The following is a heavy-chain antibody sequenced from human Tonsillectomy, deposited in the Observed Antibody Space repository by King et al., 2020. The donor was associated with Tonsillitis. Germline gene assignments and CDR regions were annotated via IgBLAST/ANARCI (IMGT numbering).Heavy chain of an antibody. J-gene: IGHJ5*02. Sequence: VQLQQWGAGLLKPSETLSLTCAVYGGSFSGYYWSWIRQPPGKGLEWIGEINHSGSTNYNPSLKSRVTISVDTSKNQFSLNLSSVTAADTAVYYCASTFGAYETGFDPWGQGTLVTVSS. V-gene: IGHV4-34*01. CDR1: GGSFSGYY. D-gene: IGHD3-10*01. CDR3: ASTFGAYETGFDP. CDR2: INHSGST.